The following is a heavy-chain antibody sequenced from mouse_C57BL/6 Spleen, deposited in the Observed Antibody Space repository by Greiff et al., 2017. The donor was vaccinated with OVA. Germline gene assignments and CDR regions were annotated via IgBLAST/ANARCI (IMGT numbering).Heavy chain of an antibody. J-gene: IGHJ1*03. Sequence: VQGVESGPGLVQPSQSLSITCTVSGFSLTSYGVHWVRQSPGKGLEWLGVIWSGGSTDYNAAFISRLSISKDNSKSQVFFKMNSLQADDTAIYYCARTYSITTVVAHWYFDVWGTGTTVTVSS. CDR3: ARTYSITTVVAHWYFDV. CDR1: GFSLTSYG. V-gene: IGHV2-2*01. D-gene: IGHD1-1*01. CDR2: IWSGGST.